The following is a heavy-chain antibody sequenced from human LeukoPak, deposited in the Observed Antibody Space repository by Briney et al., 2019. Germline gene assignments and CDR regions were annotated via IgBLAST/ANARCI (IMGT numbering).Heavy chain of an antibody. Sequence: SGTPSLTCADSGDFFSSTHWWSWVRQLPGKGLEWIGEIHHTGNTNYNPSLKSRVTMAVDRSKNQFSLKVSSVTAADTAVYYCAREGSNTSTMYWFDRWGQGSLVTVSS. CDR1: GDFFSSTHW. CDR2: IHHTGNT. CDR3: AREGSNTSTMYWFDR. J-gene: IGHJ5*02. D-gene: IGHD2-15*01. V-gene: IGHV4-4*02.